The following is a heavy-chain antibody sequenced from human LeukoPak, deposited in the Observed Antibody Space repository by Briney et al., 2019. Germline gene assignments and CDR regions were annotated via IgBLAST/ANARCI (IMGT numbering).Heavy chain of an antibody. Sequence: SXXLSLTCTVSGGSISSYYWSWIRQPPGKGLEWIGYIYYSGSTNYNPSLKSRVTISVDTSKNQFSLKLSSVTAADTAVYYCARDNWGWGYFDYWGQGTLVTVSS. V-gene: IGHV4-59*01. CDR2: IYYSGST. CDR3: ARDNWGWGYFDY. CDR1: GGSISSYY. J-gene: IGHJ4*02. D-gene: IGHD7-27*01.